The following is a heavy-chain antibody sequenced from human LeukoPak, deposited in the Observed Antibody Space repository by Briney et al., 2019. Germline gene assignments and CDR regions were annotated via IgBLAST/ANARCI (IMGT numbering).Heavy chain of an antibody. J-gene: IGHJ6*02. CDR3: AREVYYYGSGMEGYYYYGMDV. V-gene: IGHV4-61*02. Sequence: PSQTLSLTCTVSGGSISSGSCYWSWIRQPAGKGLEWIGRINTSGSTNNNPSLKSRVTISVDTSKNQFSLKLSSVTAADTAVYYCAREVYYYGSGMEGYYYYGMDVWGQGTTVTVSS. CDR2: INTSGST. CDR1: GGSISSGSCY. D-gene: IGHD3-10*01.